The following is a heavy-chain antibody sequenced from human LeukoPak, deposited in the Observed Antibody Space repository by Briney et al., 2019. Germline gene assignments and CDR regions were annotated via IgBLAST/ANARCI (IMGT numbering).Heavy chain of an antibody. CDR2: ISAYNGNT. Sequence: VASVKVSCKASGYTFTSYGISWVRQAPGQGLEWMGWISAYNGNTNYAQKLQGRVTMTTDTSTSTAYMELRSLRSDDTAVYYCASSHPTNPIVGAVEYLQHWGQGTLVTVSS. V-gene: IGHV1-18*01. CDR3: ASSHPTNPIVGAVEYLQH. J-gene: IGHJ1*01. D-gene: IGHD1-26*01. CDR1: GYTFTSYG.